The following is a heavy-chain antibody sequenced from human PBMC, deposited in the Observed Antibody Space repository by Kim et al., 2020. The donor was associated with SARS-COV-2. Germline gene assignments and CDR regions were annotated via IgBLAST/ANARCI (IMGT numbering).Heavy chain of an antibody. J-gene: IGHJ5*02. CDR2: IYSGGSST. CDR1: GFTFSSYA. CDR3: AKKQFNWFDP. V-gene: IGHV3-23*03. Sequence: GGSLRLSCAASGFTFSSYAMSWVRQAPGKGLEWVSVIYSGGSSTYYADSVKGRFTISRDNSKNTLYLQMNSLRAEDTAVYYCAKKQFNWFDPWGQGTLVTVSS. D-gene: IGHD6-19*01.